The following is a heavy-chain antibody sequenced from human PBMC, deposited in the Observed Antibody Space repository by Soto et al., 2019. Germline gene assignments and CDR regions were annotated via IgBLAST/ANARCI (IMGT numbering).Heavy chain of an antibody. CDR3: ARPPFPGCINGVCYPCDH. D-gene: IGHD2-8*01. J-gene: IGHJ4*02. V-gene: IGHV1-46*01. CDR1: GYTFTHYY. Sequence: ASVKVSCKASGYTFTHYYIHWVRQAPGQGLEWMGMINPSGGSTDYAQKFQGRVTMTTDTSTTTVYMELSSLRSDDTAVYYCARPPFPGCINGVCYPCDHWGQGTLVTVSX. CDR2: INPSGGST.